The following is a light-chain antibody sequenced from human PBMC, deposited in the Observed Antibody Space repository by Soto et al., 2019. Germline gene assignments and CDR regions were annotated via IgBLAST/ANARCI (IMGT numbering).Light chain of an antibody. V-gene: IGKV3-15*01. CDR3: QHCNNWPHPEQGFT. J-gene: IGKJ3*01. CDR2: GAS. Sequence: EIVMTQSPATLSVSLGERATLSCRASQSVSTNLAWYQQKPGQAPRLLIYGASNRATGVRARFSGSGSGTEFTLTISSQQSEDFADYFCQHCNNWPHPEQGFTFGPGTKVDSK. CDR1: QSVSTN.